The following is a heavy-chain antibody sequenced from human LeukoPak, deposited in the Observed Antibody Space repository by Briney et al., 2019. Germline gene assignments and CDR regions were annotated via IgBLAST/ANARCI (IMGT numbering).Heavy chain of an antibody. D-gene: IGHD5-12*01. J-gene: IGHJ4*02. Sequence: GGSLRLSCAASGFTFDDYAMHWVRQAPGKGLEWVSLISWDGGSTYYADSVKGRFTISRDNSKNSLYLQMISLRAEDTALYYCAKDKPGGYSGYDLPDYWGQGTLVTVSS. V-gene: IGHV3-43D*03. CDR1: GFTFDDYA. CDR3: AKDKPGGYSGYDLPDY. CDR2: ISWDGGST.